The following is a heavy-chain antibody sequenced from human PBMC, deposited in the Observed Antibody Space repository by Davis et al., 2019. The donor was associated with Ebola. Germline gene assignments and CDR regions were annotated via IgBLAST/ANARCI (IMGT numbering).Heavy chain of an antibody. CDR3: AKTVGWLQQTGEEYFQN. Sequence: GGSLRLSCGGSGFTTSDYHMNWIRQAPGKGLEWVALMTSSGLNQYYADSVRGRFTVSRDNAKNSLYLQMHSLRADDTAVYYCAKTVGWLQQTGEEYFQNWGQGTLVTVSS. J-gene: IGHJ1*01. D-gene: IGHD5-24*01. CDR2: MTSSGLNQ. CDR1: GFTTSDYH. V-gene: IGHV3-11*01.